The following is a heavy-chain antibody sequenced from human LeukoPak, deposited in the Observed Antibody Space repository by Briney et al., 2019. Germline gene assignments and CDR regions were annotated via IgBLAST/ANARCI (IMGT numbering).Heavy chain of an antibody. J-gene: IGHJ4*02. D-gene: IGHD3/OR15-3a*01. CDR1: GYSISSGYY. Sequence: KPSETLSLTCTVSGYSISSGYYWGWIRQPPGKGLEWIGSICHSGSTYYNPSLKSRVTISVDTSKNQFSLKLSSVTAADTAVYHCARRDFWTGYYNYWGQGTLVTVSS. CDR3: ARRDFWTGYYNY. V-gene: IGHV4-38-2*02. CDR2: ICHSGST.